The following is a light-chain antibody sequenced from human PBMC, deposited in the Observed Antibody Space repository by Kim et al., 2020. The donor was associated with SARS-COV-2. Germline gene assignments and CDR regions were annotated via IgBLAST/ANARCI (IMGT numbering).Light chain of an antibody. Sequence: RATLNCKSSQTVLYNSTHQHYLAWYQQKPGQAPKLLIYWASIRESGVSDRFSGSGSETDFTLTISSLQAEDVAVYYCQQYYSTPPSFGQGTKLEIK. CDR3: QQYYSTPPS. J-gene: IGKJ2*03. CDR1: QTVLYNSTHQHY. CDR2: WAS. V-gene: IGKV4-1*01.